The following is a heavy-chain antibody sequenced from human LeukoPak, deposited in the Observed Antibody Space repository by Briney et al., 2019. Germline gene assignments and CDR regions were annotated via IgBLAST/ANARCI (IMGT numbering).Heavy chain of an antibody. V-gene: IGHV4-30-2*01. D-gene: IGHD1-7*01. CDR1: GGSISSGGYS. Sequence: SQTLSLTCAVSGGSISSGGYSWSWIRQPPGKGLEWIGYIYHSGSTYYNPSLKSRVTILVDRPKNQFSLKLSSVTAADTAVYYCARGNYGDNEEYFQHWGQGTLVTVSS. CDR3: ARGNYGDNEEYFQH. J-gene: IGHJ1*01. CDR2: IYHSGST.